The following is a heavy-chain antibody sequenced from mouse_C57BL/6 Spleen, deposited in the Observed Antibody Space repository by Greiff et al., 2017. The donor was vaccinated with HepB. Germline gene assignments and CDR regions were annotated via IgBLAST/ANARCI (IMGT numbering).Heavy chain of an antibody. CDR1: GFSLTSYG. V-gene: IGHV2-2*01. CDR2: IWSGGST. J-gene: IGHJ3*01. D-gene: IGHD2-4*01. Sequence: VQRVESGPGLVQPSQSLSITCTVSGFSLTSYGVHWVRQSPGKGLEWLGVIWSGGSTDYNAAFISRLSISKDNSKSQVFFKMNSLQADDTAIYYCARNLGDYDGGTWFAYWGQGTLVTVSA. CDR3: ARNLGDYDGGTWFAY.